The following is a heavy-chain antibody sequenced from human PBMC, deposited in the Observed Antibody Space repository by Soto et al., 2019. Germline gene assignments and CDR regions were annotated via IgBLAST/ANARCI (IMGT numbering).Heavy chain of an antibody. CDR2: INSDGSST. J-gene: IGHJ4*02. Sequence: XGSLRLSCVVAECTFSSSWMHWVRQGPGKGLVWVSRINSDGSSTNYADSVKGRFTTSRDNAKNMLYLQMNSLRAEDTALYYCVTGWSDYWGQGTLVTVSS. V-gene: IGHV3-74*01. CDR1: ECTFSSSW. D-gene: IGHD2-15*01. CDR3: VTGWSDY.